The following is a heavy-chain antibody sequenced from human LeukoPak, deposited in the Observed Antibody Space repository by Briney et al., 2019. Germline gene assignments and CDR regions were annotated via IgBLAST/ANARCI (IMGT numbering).Heavy chain of an antibody. V-gene: IGHV1-8*03. CDR3: ARVNGYNMYYFDY. Sequence: ASVKVSCKASGYTFTSYDINSVRQATGQGLEWMGWMNPNNGNTGYAQKFQGRVTITRNTSISTAYMELSSLRSEDTAVYYCARVNGYNMYYFDYWGQGTLVTVSS. CDR2: MNPNNGNT. D-gene: IGHD5-24*01. J-gene: IGHJ4*02. CDR1: GYTFTSYD.